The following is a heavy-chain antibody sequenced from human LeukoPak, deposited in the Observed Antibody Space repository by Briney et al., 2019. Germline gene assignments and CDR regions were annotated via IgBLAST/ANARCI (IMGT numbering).Heavy chain of an antibody. CDR3: AGRERGYYYGMNV. CDR2: LYGGGNT. V-gene: IGHV3-53*01. CDR1: GFTFSSYA. Sequence: GGSLRLSCAASGFTFSSYAMSWVRQAPGKGLEWVSILYGGGNTHYADSVEGRFTISRDDSKNTLYLQMNSLRAEDTAVYYCAGRERGYYYGMNVWGQGTTVTVSS. J-gene: IGHJ6*02.